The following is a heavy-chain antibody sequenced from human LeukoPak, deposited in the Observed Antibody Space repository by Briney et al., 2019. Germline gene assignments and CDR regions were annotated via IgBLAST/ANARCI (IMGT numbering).Heavy chain of an antibody. D-gene: IGHD1-26*01. CDR3: ARHSLGIVGAGSLGDAFDI. V-gene: IGHV4-39*01. CDR2: IYYSGST. CDR1: GGSISSSSYY. J-gene: IGHJ3*02. Sequence: SETLSLTCTVSGGSISSSSYYWGWIRQPPGKGLEWIGSIYYSGSTYYNPSLKSRVTISVDTSKHQFSLKLSSVTAADTAVYYCARHSLGIVGAGSLGDAFDIWGQGTMVTVSS.